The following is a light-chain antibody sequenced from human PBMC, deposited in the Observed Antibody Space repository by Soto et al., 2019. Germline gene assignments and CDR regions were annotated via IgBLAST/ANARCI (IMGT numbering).Light chain of an antibody. CDR2: SSN. V-gene: IGLV1-44*01. Sequence: QSALTQPPSVSGTPGQRVTISCSGSSSNIGSNTVNWYQQLPGTAPKLLIYSSNQRPSGVPDRFSGSKSGTSASLAISGLQSEDEADYYCAAWDDSLNGVFGGGTKVTVL. J-gene: IGLJ3*02. CDR1: SSNIGSNT. CDR3: AAWDDSLNGV.